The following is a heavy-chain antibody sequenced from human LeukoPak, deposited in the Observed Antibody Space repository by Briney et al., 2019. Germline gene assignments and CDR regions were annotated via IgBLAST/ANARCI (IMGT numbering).Heavy chain of an antibody. CDR2: IYYSGST. Sequence: SETLSLTCTVSGGSISSYYWSWLRQPPGKGLEWIGYIYYSGSTNYNPSLKSRVTISVDTSKNQFSLKLSSVTAADTAVYYCVRVPGIAVAGTYYYYYGMDVWGQGTTVTVSS. D-gene: IGHD6-19*01. CDR1: GGSISSYY. CDR3: VRVPGIAVAGTYYYYYGMDV. V-gene: IGHV4-59*01. J-gene: IGHJ6*02.